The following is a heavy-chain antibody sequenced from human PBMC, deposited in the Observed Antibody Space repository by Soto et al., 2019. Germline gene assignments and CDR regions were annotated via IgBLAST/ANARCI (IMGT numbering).Heavy chain of an antibody. V-gene: IGHV3-21*01. J-gene: IGHJ4*02. CDR2: ISSSSSYI. Sequence: EVQLVESGGGLVKPGGSLRLSCAASGFTFSSYSMNWVRQAPGTGLEWVSSISSSSSYIYYADSVKGRFTISRDNAKNSLYLQMNSLRAEDTAVYYCARLTSYVSSGYYCYWGRGTLVTVSS. CDR1: GFTFSSYS. D-gene: IGHD3-22*01. CDR3: ARLTSYVSSGYYCY.